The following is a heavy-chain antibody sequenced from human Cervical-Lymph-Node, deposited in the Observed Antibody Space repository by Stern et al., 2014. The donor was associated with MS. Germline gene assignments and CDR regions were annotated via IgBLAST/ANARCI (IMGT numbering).Heavy chain of an antibody. V-gene: IGHV1-2*06. D-gene: IGHD1-26*01. J-gene: IGHJ4*02. CDR3: AKNHGSYWAIDS. Sequence: QVQLVESGAEVKNPGASVKVSCKASGYTFTGQLIHWVRQAPGQVLEWVGRVNPSRGATDYAQKFQGRVTLTRDTSITTAYMQLNDLKSDDTAIYYCAKNHGSYWAIDSWGQGTRVTVSA. CDR2: VNPSRGAT. CDR1: GYTFTGQL.